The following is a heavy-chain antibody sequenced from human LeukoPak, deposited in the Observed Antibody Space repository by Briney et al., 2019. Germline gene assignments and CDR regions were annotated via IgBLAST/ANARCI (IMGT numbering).Heavy chain of an antibody. CDR1: GYSFTSYW. D-gene: IGHD3-10*01. Sequence: GESLKISCKGSGYSFTSYWIGWVRQMPGKGLEWMGIIYPGDSDTRYSPSFQGQVTISADKSISTAYLQWSSLKASDTAIYYCARGLGLWFGELPADYWGQGTLVTVSS. CDR3: ARGLGLWFGELPADY. J-gene: IGHJ4*02. V-gene: IGHV5-51*01. CDR2: IYPGDSDT.